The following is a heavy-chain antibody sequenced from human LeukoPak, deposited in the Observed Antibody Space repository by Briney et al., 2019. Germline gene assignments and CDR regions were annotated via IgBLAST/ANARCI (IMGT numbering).Heavy chain of an antibody. J-gene: IGHJ4*02. CDR2: ISGSGGDT. CDR3: ATSSGWYPKYFDY. Sequence: PGGSLRLSCAASGFTFSTYPMSWDRQAPGKGLEWVSAISGSGGDTYYADSVKGRFTISRDNSKNTLYLQMNSLRAEDTALYYCATSSGWYPKYFDYWGQGTLVTVSS. V-gene: IGHV3-23*01. CDR1: GFTFSTYP. D-gene: IGHD6-19*01.